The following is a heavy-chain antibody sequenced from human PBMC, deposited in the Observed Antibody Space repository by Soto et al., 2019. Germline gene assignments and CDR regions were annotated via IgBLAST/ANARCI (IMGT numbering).Heavy chain of an antibody. CDR2: IRSKANSYAT. CDR1: GFTFSGSA. Sequence: GGSLRLSCAASGFTFSGSAMHWVRQASGKGLEWVGRIRSKANSYATAYAASVKGRITISRDDSKNTAYLQMNSLKTEDTAVYYCTRRIAAAGNYYYYYGMDVWGQGTTVTVSS. CDR3: TRRIAAAGNYYYYYGMDV. J-gene: IGHJ6*02. D-gene: IGHD6-13*01. V-gene: IGHV3-73*01.